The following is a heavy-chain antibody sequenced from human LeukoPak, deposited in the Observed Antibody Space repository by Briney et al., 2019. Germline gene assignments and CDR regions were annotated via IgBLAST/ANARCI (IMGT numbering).Heavy chain of an antibody. CDR1: GYTFTSHD. CDR3: ARGIVGAIPWFDP. D-gene: IGHD1-26*01. V-gene: IGHV1-8*01. Sequence: ASVKVSCKASGYTFTSHDINWVRQATGQGLEWMGWMSPNSGNTGYAQKFQGRVTMTRNTSISTAYMELSSLRSDDTAVYYCARGIVGAIPWFDPWGQGTLVTVSS. CDR2: MSPNSGNT. J-gene: IGHJ5*02.